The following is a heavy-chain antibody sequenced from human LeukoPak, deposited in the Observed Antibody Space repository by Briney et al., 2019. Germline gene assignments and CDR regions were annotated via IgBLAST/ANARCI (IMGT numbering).Heavy chain of an antibody. V-gene: IGHV3-23*01. CDR2: ISGSGGST. D-gene: IGHD2-2*03. CDR3: AKDYLDIVVVPAALDAFDI. J-gene: IGHJ3*02. Sequence: RGSLRLSCAASGFTFSRYAMSWVRQAPGKGLEWVSVISGSGGSTYYADSVKGRFTISRDNSKNTLYLQMSSLRAEDTAVYYCAKDYLDIVVVPAALDAFDIWGQGTMVTVSS. CDR1: GFTFSRYA.